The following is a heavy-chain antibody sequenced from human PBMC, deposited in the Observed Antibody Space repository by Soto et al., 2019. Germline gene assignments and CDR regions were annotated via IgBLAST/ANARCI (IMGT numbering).Heavy chain of an antibody. CDR2: ISSSGSTI. D-gene: IGHD5-12*01. V-gene: IGHV3-11*01. J-gene: IGHJ4*02. Sequence: GGSLRLSFAASGFTFSDYYMSWIRQAPGKGLEWVSYISSSGSTIYYADSVKGRFTISRDNAKNSLYLQMNSLRAEDTAVYYCARDRSTNTNIVATIVGYWVQGTLVTVSS. CDR1: GFTFSDYY. CDR3: ARDRSTNTNIVATIVGY.